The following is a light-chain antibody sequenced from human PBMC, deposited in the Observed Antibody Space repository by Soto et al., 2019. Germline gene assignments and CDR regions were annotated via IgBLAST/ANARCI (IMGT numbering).Light chain of an antibody. CDR2: SNN. CDR3: SSYTTSSTRV. J-gene: IGLJ1*01. CDR1: SSNIGSKT. V-gene: IGLV1-44*01. Sequence: QSVLTQPPSASGTPGQRVTISCSGGSSNIGSKTINWYQQFPGTAPKLLIYSNNQRPSGVPDRFSGSKSGNTASLTISGLQAEDEADYYCSSYTTSSTRVFGTGTKVTVL.